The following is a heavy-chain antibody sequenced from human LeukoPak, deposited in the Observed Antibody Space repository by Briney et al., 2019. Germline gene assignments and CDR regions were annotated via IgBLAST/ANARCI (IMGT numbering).Heavy chain of an antibody. CDR3: ARAGVTTGDY. J-gene: IGHJ4*02. V-gene: IGHV1-8*01. CDR2: RSPNSGNT. Sequence: GASVKVSCKASVYTFTSYDINWVRQATGQGLEWMGWRSPNSGNTGYAQKFQGRVTMTRNTSISTAYMELSSLRSEDTAVYYCARAGVTTGDYWGQGTLVTVSS. CDR1: VYTFTSYD. D-gene: IGHD4-17*01.